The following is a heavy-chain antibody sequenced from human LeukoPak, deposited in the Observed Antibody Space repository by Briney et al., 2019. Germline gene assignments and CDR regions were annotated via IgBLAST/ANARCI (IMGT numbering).Heavy chain of an antibody. CDR1: GFTFSSYW. V-gene: IGHV3-7*01. CDR3: AKASYYYDTSGYSHLDY. J-gene: IGHJ4*02. D-gene: IGHD3-22*01. Sequence: PGGSLRLSCAASGFTFSSYWMSWVRQAPGKGLEWVANIKQDGSEKYYVDSVKGRFTISRDNAKNSLYLQMSSLRAEDTAVYYCAKASYYYDTSGYSHLDYWGQGTLVTVSS. CDR2: IKQDGSEK.